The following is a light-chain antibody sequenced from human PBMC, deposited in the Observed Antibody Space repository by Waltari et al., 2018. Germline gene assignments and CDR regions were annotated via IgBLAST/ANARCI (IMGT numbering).Light chain of an antibody. J-gene: IGKJ1*01. V-gene: IGKV3-20*01. CDR1: QSVGRS. CDR3: QKYRSLPAT. Sequence: EVVLTQSPDTLSLSPGERATLSCRASQSVGRSLAWYQQKPGQAPRLLIYDASIRATGIADRFSGSGSGTDFSLTISRLEPEDFAVYYCQKYRSLPATFGQWTKVEIK. CDR2: DAS.